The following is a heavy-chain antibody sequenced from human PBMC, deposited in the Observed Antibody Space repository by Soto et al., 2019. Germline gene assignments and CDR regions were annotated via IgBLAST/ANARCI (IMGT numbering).Heavy chain of an antibody. D-gene: IGHD4-17*01. J-gene: IGHJ4*02. CDR1: GGSISSSSYY. V-gene: IGHV4-39*01. Sequence: SETLSLTCTVSGGSISSSSYYWGWIRQPPGRGLEWIGSIYYSGSTYYNPSLKSRVTISVDTSKNQFSLKLSSVTAADTAVYYCARYGDYVFDYWGQGTLVTVSS. CDR3: ARYGDYVFDY. CDR2: IYYSGST.